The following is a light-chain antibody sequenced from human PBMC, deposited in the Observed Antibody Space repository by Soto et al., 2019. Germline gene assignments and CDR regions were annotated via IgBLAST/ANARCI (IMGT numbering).Light chain of an antibody. Sequence: QSALTQPASVSGSPGQSITISCTGTSSDVGVYNYVSWYQQHPVKAPKLIIYEVSNRPSGVSNRFSGSKSGNTASLTISGLQAEDEADYYCSSYTSSSTPVFGGGTQLTVL. CDR1: SSDVGVYNY. CDR2: EVS. V-gene: IGLV2-14*01. J-gene: IGLJ2*01. CDR3: SSYTSSSTPV.